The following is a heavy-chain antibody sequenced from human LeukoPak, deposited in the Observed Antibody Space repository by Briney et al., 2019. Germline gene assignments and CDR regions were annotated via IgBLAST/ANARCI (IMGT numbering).Heavy chain of an antibody. D-gene: IGHD2/OR15-2a*01. CDR3: TRDRSMTYFFDY. Sequence: GGSLRLSCTASGFTFCDYAMSWVRQAPGKGLEWVGFFRSKAYGGTTEYAASVKGRFTISRDDSKIIAYLQMNSLKTEDTAVYYCTRDRSMTYFFDYWGQGTLVTVSS. V-gene: IGHV3-49*04. CDR2: FRSKAYGGTT. CDR1: GFTFCDYA. J-gene: IGHJ4*02.